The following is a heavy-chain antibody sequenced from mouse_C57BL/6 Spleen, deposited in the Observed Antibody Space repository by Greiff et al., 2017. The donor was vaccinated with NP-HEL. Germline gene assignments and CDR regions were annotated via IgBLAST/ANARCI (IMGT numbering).Heavy chain of an antibody. CDR2: IYPSDSET. V-gene: IGHV1-61*01. CDR3: ARSPYYYGSSLAMDY. J-gene: IGHJ4*01. Sequence: VQLQQPGAELVRPGSSVKLSCKASGYTFTSYWMDWVKQRPGQGLEWIGNIYPSDSETHYNQKFKDKATLTVDKSSSTAYMQLSSLTSEDSAVYYCARSPYYYGSSLAMDYGGQGTSVTVSS. D-gene: IGHD1-1*01. CDR1: GYTFTSYW.